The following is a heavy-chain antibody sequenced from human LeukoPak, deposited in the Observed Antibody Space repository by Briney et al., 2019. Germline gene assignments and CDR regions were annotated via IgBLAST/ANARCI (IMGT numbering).Heavy chain of an antibody. Sequence: AGGSLRLSCTASGFPFIEYSMNWVRQVPGKGLKWIAYIGIDSGNTKYADSVRGRFTISADKTKNSLYLQMNSLRVEDTAVYYCARDHNYAFDNWGQGTLVSVAS. CDR3: ARDHNYAFDN. V-gene: IGHV3-48*01. CDR2: IGIDSGNT. CDR1: GFPFIEYS. J-gene: IGHJ4*02. D-gene: IGHD1-1*01.